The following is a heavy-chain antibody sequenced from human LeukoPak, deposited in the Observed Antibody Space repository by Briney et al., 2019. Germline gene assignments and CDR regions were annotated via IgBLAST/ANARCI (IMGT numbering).Heavy chain of an antibody. Sequence: PGGSLRLSCAASGFTFSSYGMHWVRQAPNKGLEWVALISYDGSNKYYADSVKGRFTISRDNSKNTLYLQMNSLRAEDTAVYYCAKRRGLELLYYYYMDVWGKGTTVTVSS. J-gene: IGHJ6*03. D-gene: IGHD1-7*01. V-gene: IGHV3-30*18. CDR3: AKRRGLELLYYYYMDV. CDR1: GFTFSSYG. CDR2: ISYDGSNK.